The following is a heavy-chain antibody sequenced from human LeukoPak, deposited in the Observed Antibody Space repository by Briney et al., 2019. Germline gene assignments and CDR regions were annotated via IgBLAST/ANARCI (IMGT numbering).Heavy chain of an antibody. D-gene: IGHD6-13*01. Sequence: PGGSLRLSCAASGFTFSSYSMNWVRQAPGKGLEWVSSISSSSSYIYYADSVKGRFTISRDNAKNSLYLQMNSLRAEDTAVYHCARERKRQPSEPGNWFDPWGQGTLVTVSS. V-gene: IGHV3-21*01. CDR1: GFTFSSYS. CDR3: ARERKRQPSEPGNWFDP. CDR2: ISSSSSYI. J-gene: IGHJ5*02.